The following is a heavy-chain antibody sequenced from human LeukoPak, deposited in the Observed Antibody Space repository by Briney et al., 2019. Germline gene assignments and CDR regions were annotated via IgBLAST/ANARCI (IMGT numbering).Heavy chain of an antibody. CDR1: GASISSYY. V-gene: IGHV4-4*07. D-gene: IGHD2-2*01. Sequence: SETLSLTCTVSGASISSYYWSWIRHPAGKGLEWIGRIYTSGSTNYNPSLKSRVTMSVETSKNQFSLKLSSVTAADTAVYYCARDGKYQLLALSVNDAFDIWGQGTMVTVSS. CDR2: IYTSGST. CDR3: ARDGKYQLLALSVNDAFDI. J-gene: IGHJ3*02.